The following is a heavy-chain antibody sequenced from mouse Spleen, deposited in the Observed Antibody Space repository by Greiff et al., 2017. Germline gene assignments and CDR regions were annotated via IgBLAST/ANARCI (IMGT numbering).Heavy chain of an antibody. J-gene: IGHJ4*01. V-gene: IGHV1-80*01. D-gene: IGHD1-1*01. CDR2: IYPGDGDT. CDR3: ARANYGSSYAMDY. CDR1: GYAFSSYW. Sequence: VQLQESGAELVRPGSSVKISCKASGYAFSSYWMNWVKQRPGQGLEWIGQIYPGDGDTNYNGKFKGKATLTADKSSSTAYMQLSSLTSEDSAVYFCARANYGSSYAMDYWGQGTSVTVSS.